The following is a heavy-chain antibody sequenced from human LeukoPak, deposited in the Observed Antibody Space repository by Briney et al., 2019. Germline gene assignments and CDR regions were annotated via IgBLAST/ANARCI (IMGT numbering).Heavy chain of an antibody. CDR1: GGSFSGYY. CDR2: INHSGST. Sequence: SETLSLTCAVYGGSFSGYYWSWIRQPPGKGLAWIGEINHSGSTNYNPSLKSRVTISVDTSKNQFSLKLSSVTAADTAVYYCARVAAAGTGIFVNFYYSMDIWGKGTTVTISS. J-gene: IGHJ6*03. D-gene: IGHD6-13*01. V-gene: IGHV4-34*01. CDR3: ARVAAAGTGIFVNFYYSMDI.